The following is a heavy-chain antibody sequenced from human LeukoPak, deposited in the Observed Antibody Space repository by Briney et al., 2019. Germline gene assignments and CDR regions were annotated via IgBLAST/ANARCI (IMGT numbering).Heavy chain of an antibody. CDR1: GFTFDDSA. J-gene: IGHJ6*02. D-gene: IGHD4-17*01. CDR3: ARDKREGGDGGMDV. V-gene: IGHV3-43*02. Sequence: GGSLRLSCAASGFTFDDSAMHWVRQTLEKGLEWVSLITGDVGTTYYADSVKGRFTISRDNGKNSLYLHMNSLRSEDTAFYYCARDKREGGDGGMDVWGQGTTVTVSS. CDR2: ITGDVGTT.